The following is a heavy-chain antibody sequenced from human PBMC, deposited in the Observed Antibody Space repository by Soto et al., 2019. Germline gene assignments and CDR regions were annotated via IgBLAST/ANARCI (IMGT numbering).Heavy chain of an antibody. V-gene: IGHV1-69*04. CDR1: GGTIDTYA. CDR2: IIPVLGLP. D-gene: IGHD6-6*01. Sequence: VQLVQSGAEVKKPGSSVKVSCRTSGGTIDTYAINRVRQAPGQGLDWMGRIIPVLGLPDYAPRFQVRLTITADKSSNTVYMELNSLRSEDTAVYYCARGGQQVVSFDYWGQGSLVTVSA. CDR3: ARGGQQVVSFDY. J-gene: IGHJ4*02.